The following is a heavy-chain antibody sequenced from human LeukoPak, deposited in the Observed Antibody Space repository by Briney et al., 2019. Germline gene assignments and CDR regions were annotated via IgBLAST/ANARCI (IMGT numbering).Heavy chain of an antibody. V-gene: IGHV3-23*01. CDR3: ARDGWGGAPYYYYGMDV. J-gene: IGHJ6*02. Sequence: GGSLRLSCAASGFTFSSYAMSWVRQAPGKGLEWVSAISGSGGTTYYADSVKGRFTISRDNSKNTLYLQMNSLRAEDTAVYYCARDGWGGAPYYYYGMDVWGQGTTVTVSS. D-gene: IGHD3-16*01. CDR1: GFTFSSYA. CDR2: ISGSGGTT.